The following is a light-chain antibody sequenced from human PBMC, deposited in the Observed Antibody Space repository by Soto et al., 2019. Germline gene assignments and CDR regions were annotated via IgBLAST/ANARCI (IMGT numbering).Light chain of an antibody. CDR2: GAS. CDR3: QQYSSSPYN. V-gene: IGKV3-20*01. CDR1: QSISSTY. J-gene: IGKJ2*01. Sequence: EIVLTQSPGTLSLSPGERATLSCRAIQSISSTYLAWYQQRHGQTPRLLVYGASSRATGIPDRFSGSGSGTDFTLTISRLEPEDFAVYYCQQYSSSPYNFGQGTKLEVK.